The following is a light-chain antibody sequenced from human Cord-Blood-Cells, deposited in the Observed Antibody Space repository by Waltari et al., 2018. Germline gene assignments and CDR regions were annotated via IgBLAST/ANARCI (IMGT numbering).Light chain of an antibody. CDR1: SSNIGSNT. CDR2: SNS. J-gene: IGLJ3*02. V-gene: IGLV1-44*01. CDR3: ATWDDSLNGPV. Sequence: QSVLTQPPSASGTPGQRVTISCSGSSSNIGSNTVNWYQQLPGTAPKPLIYSNSQRPSGVPDRVSGSKSGPSASLAISGLQSEDEADYYCATWDDSLNGPVFGGGTKLTVL.